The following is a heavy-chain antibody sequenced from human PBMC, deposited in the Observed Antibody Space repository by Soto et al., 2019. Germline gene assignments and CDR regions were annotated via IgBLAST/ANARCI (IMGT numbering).Heavy chain of an antibody. V-gene: IGHV3-11*01. J-gene: IGHJ4*02. CDR2: ISSRGGIK. CDR3: ARDHHEQMSFDW. CDR1: GITFGDYY. Sequence: QVQLVESGGGLVKPGGSLRLSCVASGITFGDYYMTWVRQAPGKGLEWLSYISSRGGIKYYADSVKGRFTISRDNGKNSLYLQMNSLRVDDTAVYYCARDHHEQMSFDWWGQGTLVTVSS.